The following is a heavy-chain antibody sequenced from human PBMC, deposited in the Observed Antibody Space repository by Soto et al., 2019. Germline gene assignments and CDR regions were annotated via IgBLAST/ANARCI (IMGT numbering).Heavy chain of an antibody. V-gene: IGHV3-30-3*01. D-gene: IGHD2-8*01. CDR3: ARGSLYCTNGVCYTGSSSYYYYYGMDV. CDR1: GFTFSSYA. J-gene: IGHJ6*02. Sequence: GGSLRLSCAASGFTFSSYAMHWVRQAPGKGLEWVAVISYDGSNKYYADSVKGRFTISRDNSKNTLYLQMNSLRAEDTAVYYCARGSLYCTNGVCYTGSSSYYYYYGMDVWGQGTTVTVSS. CDR2: ISYDGSNK.